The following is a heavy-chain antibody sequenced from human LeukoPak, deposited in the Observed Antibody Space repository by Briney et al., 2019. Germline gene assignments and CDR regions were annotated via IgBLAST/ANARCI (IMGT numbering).Heavy chain of an antibody. J-gene: IGHJ4*02. V-gene: IGHV3-64D*06. Sequence: GGSLRLSCSASGFTFSSYAMHWVRQAPGKGMEYLSAIRSNGGSTYYADSVKGRFTISRDNLKNTLYLQMSSLRAEDTAVYYCVGTAMVKGFFDYWGQGTLVTVSS. D-gene: IGHD5-18*01. CDR3: VGTAMVKGFFDY. CDR1: GFTFSSYA. CDR2: IRSNGGST.